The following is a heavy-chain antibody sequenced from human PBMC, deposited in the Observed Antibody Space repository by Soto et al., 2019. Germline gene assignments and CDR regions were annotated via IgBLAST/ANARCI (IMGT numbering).Heavy chain of an antibody. D-gene: IGHD3-10*01. CDR3: ARGSLYYYGSGSYYTDY. Sequence: QVQLVQSGAGVKKPGASVKVSCKAFGNTLTGYYLPWVRRAPGQGLGWMGIINPSGGSTSYAQKFQGRVTMTRDTSTSTVYMELSSLRSEDTAVYYCARGSLYYYGSGSYYTDYWGQGTLVTVSS. V-gene: IGHV1-46*01. CDR2: INPSGGST. J-gene: IGHJ4*02. CDR1: GNTLTGYY.